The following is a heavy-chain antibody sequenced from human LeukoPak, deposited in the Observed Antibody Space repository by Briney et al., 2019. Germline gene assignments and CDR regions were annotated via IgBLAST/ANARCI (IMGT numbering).Heavy chain of an antibody. D-gene: IGHD2/OR15-2a*01. J-gene: IGHJ4*02. Sequence: PSETLSLTCTVSGGSISSSDYYGAWIPHPPGKGLEWIGSIYYNGNTYYNPSLKSRVTISVDMSNNQFSLKLSSVTAADTAVYYCASHRRYTTGSEEFDYWGQGTLVTVSS. V-gene: IGHV4-39*01. CDR3: ASHRRYTTGSEEFDY. CDR1: GGSISSSDYY. CDR2: IYYNGNT.